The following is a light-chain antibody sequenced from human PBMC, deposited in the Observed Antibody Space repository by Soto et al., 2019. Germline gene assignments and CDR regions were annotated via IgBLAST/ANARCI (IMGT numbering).Light chain of an antibody. CDR2: LGC. J-gene: IGKJ2*01. V-gene: IGKV2-28*01. CDR1: QSLLHSNGYNY. CDR3: MQALQTPYT. Sequence: DIVMTQSPLSLPVTPGEPASISCRSSQSLLHSNGYNYLDWYLQKPGQSPHLLIYLGCNRASGGPDRFSGSGSGTDFTLKISRVGAEDVGVYYCMQALQTPYTFGQGTKLEIE.